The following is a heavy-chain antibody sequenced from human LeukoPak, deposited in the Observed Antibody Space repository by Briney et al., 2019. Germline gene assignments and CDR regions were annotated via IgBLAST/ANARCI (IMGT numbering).Heavy chain of an antibody. CDR3: ARERDSSGYYGRFFDY. Sequence: PSETLSLTCTVSGGSISSYYWSWIRQPPGKGLEWIGYIYYSGSTNYNPSLKSRVTISVDTSKNQFSLKLSSVTAADTAVYYCARERDSSGYYGRFFDYWGQGTLVTVSS. CDR2: IYYSGST. V-gene: IGHV4-59*01. J-gene: IGHJ4*02. D-gene: IGHD3-22*01. CDR1: GGSISSYY.